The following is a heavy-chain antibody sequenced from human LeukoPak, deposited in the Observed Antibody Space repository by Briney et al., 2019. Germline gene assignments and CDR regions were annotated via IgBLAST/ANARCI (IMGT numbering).Heavy chain of an antibody. CDR2: ISGNSDGS. J-gene: IGHJ1*01. Sequence: ASVKVSCKASGYTFTNHHITWVRQAPGQGFEWLGCISGNSDGSKYARKFQDRINMTTDASAATAYMELRSLTPDDTALYYCARSVSGAVDLWGQGTLVAVSS. CDR3: ARSVSGAVDL. D-gene: IGHD1-26*01. V-gene: IGHV1-18*01. CDR1: GYTFTNHH.